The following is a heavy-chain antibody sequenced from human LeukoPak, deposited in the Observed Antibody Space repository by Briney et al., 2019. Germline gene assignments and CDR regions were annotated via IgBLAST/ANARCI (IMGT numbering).Heavy chain of an antibody. CDR1: GGSISSGGYS. D-gene: IGHD2-15*01. CDR2: IYHSGST. CDR3: ARGHCSGGSCPIYYFDY. V-gene: IGHV4-30-2*01. Sequence: PSETLSLTCAVSGGSISSGGYSWSWIRQPPGKGLEWIGYIYHSGSTYYNPSLKSRVTISVDRSKNQFSLKLSSVTAADGAVYYCARGHCSGGSCPIYYFDYWGQGTLVTVSS. J-gene: IGHJ4*02.